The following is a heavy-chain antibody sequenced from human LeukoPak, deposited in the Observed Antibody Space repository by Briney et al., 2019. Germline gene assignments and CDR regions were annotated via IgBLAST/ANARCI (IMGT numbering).Heavy chain of an antibody. Sequence: HPGGSLRLSCAASGFTFSSYAMSWVRQAPGKGLEWVSAISGSGGSTYYADSVKGRFTISRDNSKNTLYLTMNSLRAEDTAVYYCAKLGDIVLMVYAFYFDYWGQGTLVTVSS. D-gene: IGHD2-8*01. CDR2: ISGSGGST. V-gene: IGHV3-23*01. CDR3: AKLGDIVLMVYAFYFDY. J-gene: IGHJ4*02. CDR1: GFTFSSYA.